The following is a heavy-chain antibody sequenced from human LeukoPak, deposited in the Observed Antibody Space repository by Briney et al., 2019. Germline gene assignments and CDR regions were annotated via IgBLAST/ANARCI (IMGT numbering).Heavy chain of an antibody. Sequence: GGSLRLSCAASGFTFSSYWMSWVRQAPGKGLEWVASIKQDGSEKYYVDSVKGRFTISRDNAKNSLYLQMNSLRAEDTAVYYCARDRGVRGVITDYWGQGTLVTVSS. V-gene: IGHV3-7*01. CDR2: IKQDGSEK. J-gene: IGHJ4*02. CDR3: ARDRGVRGVITDY. D-gene: IGHD3-10*01. CDR1: GFTFSSYW.